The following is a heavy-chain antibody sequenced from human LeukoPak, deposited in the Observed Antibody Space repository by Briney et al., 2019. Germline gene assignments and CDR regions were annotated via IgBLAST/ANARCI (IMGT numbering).Heavy chain of an antibody. CDR3: ATVHYGSGSPPLFDY. Sequence: GASVKVSCKASGYTFTSYGISWVRQAPGQGLEWMGWISAYNGNTNYAQKLQGRVTMTTDTSTSTAYMELRSLRSDDTAVYYCATVHYGSGSPPLFDYWGQGTLVTVSS. D-gene: IGHD3-10*01. V-gene: IGHV1-18*01. CDR2: ISAYNGNT. J-gene: IGHJ4*02. CDR1: GYTFTSYG.